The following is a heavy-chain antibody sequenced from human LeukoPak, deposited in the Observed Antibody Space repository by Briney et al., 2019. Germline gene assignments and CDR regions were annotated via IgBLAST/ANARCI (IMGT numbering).Heavy chain of an antibody. CDR2: IWYDGSNE. D-gene: IGHD3-3*01. CDR1: GFTFGSYA. V-gene: IGHV3-33*08. Sequence: QLVESGGGVVHPGRSQRLSCAAAGFTFGSYAMTGVHQAPGKGLDRVAVIWYDGSNEYYADSVKGRFAISRDNSRNTLYLQMNRLRAEDTAVYYCVRDLDSNDFWSGYWPDAFDTWGQGTVVSVSS. CDR3: VRDLDSNDFWSGYWPDAFDT. J-gene: IGHJ3*02.